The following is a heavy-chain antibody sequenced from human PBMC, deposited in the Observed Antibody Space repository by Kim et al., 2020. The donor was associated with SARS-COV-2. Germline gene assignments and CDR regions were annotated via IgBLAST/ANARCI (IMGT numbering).Heavy chain of an antibody. Sequence: ASVKVSCKASGYTFTDYYIYWVRQAPGQGLEWMGRINPKSGGTDYAQKFQGRVTMTRDTSINTAYMEVSRLRSDDTAVYHCARMQIPSLFFRAYYGLDVWGQGTTVIVSS. CDR3: ARMQIPSLFFRAYYGLDV. CDR2: INPKSGGT. J-gene: IGHJ6*02. CDR1: GYTFTDYY. D-gene: IGHD2-21*01. V-gene: IGHV1-2*06.